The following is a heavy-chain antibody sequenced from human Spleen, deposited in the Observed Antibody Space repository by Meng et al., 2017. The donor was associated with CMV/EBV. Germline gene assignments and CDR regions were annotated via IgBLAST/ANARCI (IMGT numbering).Heavy chain of an antibody. Sequence: FSGYYWSWIRQHPGKGLAWIGEINHSGSTNYNPSLKSRVTISVDTSKNQFSLKLSSVTAADTAVYYCARGRPGYCSSTSCYTQYFQHWGQGTLVTVSS. CDR2: INHSGST. D-gene: IGHD2-2*02. CDR3: ARGRPGYCSSTSCYTQYFQH. V-gene: IGHV4-34*01. J-gene: IGHJ1*01. CDR1: FSGYY.